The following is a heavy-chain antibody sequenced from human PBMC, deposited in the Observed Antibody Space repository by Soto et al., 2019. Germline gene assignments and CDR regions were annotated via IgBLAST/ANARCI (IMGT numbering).Heavy chain of an antibody. CDR1: GFTFSSYS. D-gene: IGHD1-26*01. CDR2: ISSSSNYI. CDR3: ARDLLGATI. Sequence: EVQLVESGGGLVKPGGSLRLSCAASGFTFSSYSMNWVRQAPGKGLEWVSSISSSSNYIYYADSVKGRFTISRDNAKNSLYLQMNSLRAEDTAVYYCARDLLGATIWGQGTLVTVSS. V-gene: IGHV3-21*01. J-gene: IGHJ4*02.